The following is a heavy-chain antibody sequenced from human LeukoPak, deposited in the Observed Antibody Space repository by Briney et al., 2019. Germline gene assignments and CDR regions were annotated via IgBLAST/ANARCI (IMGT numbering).Heavy chain of an antibody. V-gene: IGHV3-48*03. CDR3: ARDAIPAAFNPEGPYFDY. CDR1: GFTFSNYE. D-gene: IGHD2-2*01. J-gene: IGHJ4*02. CDR2: ISTSGRTI. Sequence: PGGSLRLSCAASGFTFSNYEMNWVRQAPGKGLEWVSYISTSGRTIYYADSVKGRFTISRDNAKNSLYLQMNSLRAEDTALYYCARDAIPAAFNPEGPYFDYWGQGTLVTVSS.